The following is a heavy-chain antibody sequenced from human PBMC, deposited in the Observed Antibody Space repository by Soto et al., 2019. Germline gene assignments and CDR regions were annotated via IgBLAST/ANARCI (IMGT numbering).Heavy chain of an antibody. CDR3: AKAVGQYLYFFNN. CDR2: IDTSGHNT. J-gene: IGHJ4*02. V-gene: IGHV3-23*01. D-gene: IGHD3-9*01. Sequence: PGGSLRLSYAFPGLTFSSYAASWVRQAPGKGLEWVSGIDTSGHNTYYADSVKGRFTISRDNSNNTLFLQMNNLRAEDTAVYYCAKAVGQYLYFFNNWGQGVLVTVSS. CDR1: GLTFSSYA.